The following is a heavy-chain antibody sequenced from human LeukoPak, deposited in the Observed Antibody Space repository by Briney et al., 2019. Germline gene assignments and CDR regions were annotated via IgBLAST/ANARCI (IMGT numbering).Heavy chain of an antibody. V-gene: IGHV4-39*07. CDR3: ARSGYYYDSSGYRDRRVYFDY. Sequence: MPSETLSLTCTVSGGSISSSSYYWGWIRQPPGKGLEWIGEINHSGSTNYNPSLKSRVTISVDTSKNQFSLKLSSVTAADTAVYYCARSGYYYDSSGYRDRRVYFDYWGRGTLVTVSS. D-gene: IGHD3-22*01. CDR2: INHSGST. CDR1: GGSISSSSYY. J-gene: IGHJ4*02.